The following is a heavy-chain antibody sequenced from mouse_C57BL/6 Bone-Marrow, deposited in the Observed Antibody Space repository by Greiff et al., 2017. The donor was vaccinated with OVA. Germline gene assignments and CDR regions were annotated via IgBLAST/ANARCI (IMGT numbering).Heavy chain of an antibody. D-gene: IGHD2-4*01. CDR3: SRWDYDGNAMDD. V-gene: IGHV1-81*01. Sequence: QVQLKESGAELARPGASVKLSCKASGYTFTSYGISWVKQRTGQGLEWIGEIYPRSGNTYYHEKFKGKATLTADTSSSTAYMELRSLTSEDSAVYVCSRWDYDGNAMDDWGQGTSVTVSS. CDR2: IYPRSGNT. J-gene: IGHJ4*01. CDR1: GYTFTSYG.